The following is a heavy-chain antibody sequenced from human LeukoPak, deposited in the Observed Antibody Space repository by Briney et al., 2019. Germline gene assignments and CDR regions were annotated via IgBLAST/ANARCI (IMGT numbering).Heavy chain of an antibody. CDR1: GFTFNMYS. Sequence: RRSLRLSCAASGFTFNMYSMYWVRQAPGKGLEWVSITNSADESKYYAASLKGRFTIPKDNSKNTMYLQLNRPRPEAPPGYFFAKDGHCTSSFHFCGYMNVWGKGNTVTVSS. V-gene: IGHV3-23*01. CDR3: AKDGHCTSSFHFCGYMNV. D-gene: IGHD2-8*01. J-gene: IGHJ6*03. CDR2: TNSADESK.